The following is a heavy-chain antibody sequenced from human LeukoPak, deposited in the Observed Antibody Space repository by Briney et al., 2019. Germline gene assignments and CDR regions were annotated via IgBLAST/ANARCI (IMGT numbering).Heavy chain of an antibody. CDR2: IRNDGSHK. CDR3: VKDRVTEAYGMEV. Sequence: PGGFLRLSCAASGFIFSSYGMHWVRQAPGKGPEWVAVIRNDGSHKYYADSVKGRFTISRDNSKNTLVLQMNSLTAEDTAVYYCVKDRVTEAYGMEVWGQGTTVNVSS. J-gene: IGHJ6*02. CDR1: GFIFSSYG. V-gene: IGHV3-30*02.